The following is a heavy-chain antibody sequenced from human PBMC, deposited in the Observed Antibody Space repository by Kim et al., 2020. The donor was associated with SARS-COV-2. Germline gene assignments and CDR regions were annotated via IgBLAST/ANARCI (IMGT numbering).Heavy chain of an antibody. CDR2: ISYDGSNK. CDR3: AKVIPYSDYGGPRGYYYGMDA. CDR1: GFTFSSYG. V-gene: IGHV3-30*18. Sequence: GGSLRLSCAASGFTFSSYGMHWVRQAPGKGLEWVAVISYDGSNKYYADSVKGRFTISRDNSKNTLYLQMKSLRAEDTAVYYCAKVIPYSDYGGPRGYYYGMDAWGEGTTGT. D-gene: IGHD4-17*01. J-gene: IGHJ6*02.